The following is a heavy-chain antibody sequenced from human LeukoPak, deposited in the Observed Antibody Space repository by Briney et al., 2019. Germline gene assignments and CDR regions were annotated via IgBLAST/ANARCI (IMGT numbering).Heavy chain of an antibody. CDR2: IRYDGSNK. J-gene: IGHJ6*03. D-gene: IGHD5-18*01. V-gene: IGHV3-30*02. CDR3: ARGRRRIQLWLIGGQGHNYYYYMDV. Sequence: GGSLRLSCAASGFTFSSYGMHWVRQAPGKGLEWVAFIRYDGSNKYYADSVKGRFTISRDNSKNTLYLQMNSLRAEDTAVYYCARGRRRIQLWLIGGQGHNYYYYMDVWGKGTTVTVSS. CDR1: GFTFSSYG.